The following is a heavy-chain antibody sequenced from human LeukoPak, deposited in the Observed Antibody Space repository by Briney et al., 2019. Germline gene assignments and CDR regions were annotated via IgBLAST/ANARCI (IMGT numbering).Heavy chain of an antibody. CDR2: INPSGGST. CDR3: ARGGVGGDYGDPPPDY. D-gene: IGHD4-17*01. J-gene: IGHJ4*02. CDR1: GYTFTSYY. V-gene: IGHV1-46*01. Sequence: ASVKVSCKASGYTFTSYYIHWVRQAPAQGLEWMGIINPSGGSTSYAQKFQGRVTMTRDTSTSTVYMELSSLRSEDTAVYYCARGGVGGDYGDPPPDYWGQGTLVTVSS.